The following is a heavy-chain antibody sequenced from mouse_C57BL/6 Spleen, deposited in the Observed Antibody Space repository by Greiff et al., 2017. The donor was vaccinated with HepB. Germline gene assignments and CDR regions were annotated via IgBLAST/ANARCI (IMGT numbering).Heavy chain of an antibody. CDR2: ISDGGSYT. D-gene: IGHD1-1*01. V-gene: IGHV5-4*01. J-gene: IGHJ1*03. CDR3: ARDDGSSSYWYFDV. CDR1: GFTFSSYA. Sequence: EVKLMESGGGLVKPGGSLKLSCAASGFTFSSYAMSWVRQTPEKRLEWVATISDGGSYTYYPDNVKGRFTISRDNAKNNLYLQMSHLKSEDTAMYYCARDDGSSSYWYFDVWGTGTTVTVSS.